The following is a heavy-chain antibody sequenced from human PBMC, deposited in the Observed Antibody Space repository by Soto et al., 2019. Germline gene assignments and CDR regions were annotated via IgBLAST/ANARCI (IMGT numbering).Heavy chain of an antibody. CDR3: ARGVGTDFDY. Sequence: GSLRLSCAASGFTFSSYAMHWVRQAPGKGLEWVAVISYDGSNKYYADSVKGRFTISRDNSKNTLYLQMNSLRAEDTAVYYCARGVGTDFDYWGQGTLVTVSS. V-gene: IGHV3-30-3*01. CDR2: ISYDGSNK. J-gene: IGHJ4*02. CDR1: GFTFSSYA. D-gene: IGHD2-21*02.